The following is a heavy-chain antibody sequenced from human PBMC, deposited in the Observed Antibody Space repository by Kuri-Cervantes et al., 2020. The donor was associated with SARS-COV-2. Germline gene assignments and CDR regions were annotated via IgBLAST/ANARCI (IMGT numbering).Heavy chain of an antibody. J-gene: IGHJ2*01. CDR1: GLTLSGYG. Sequence: GESLKISCAASGLTLSGYGIHWVRQAPGKGLEWVAATSADRTKEYYLDSVKGRFAISRDNSKNTVYLQINSLRAEDTAVYYCARDSDTTGYYWYFDLWGRGTLVTVSS. CDR2: TSADRTKE. V-gene: IGHV3-30*12. CDR3: ARDSDTTGYYWYFDL. D-gene: IGHD3-22*01.